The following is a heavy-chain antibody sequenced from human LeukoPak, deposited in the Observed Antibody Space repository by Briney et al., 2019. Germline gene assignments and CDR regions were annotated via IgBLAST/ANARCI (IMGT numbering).Heavy chain of an antibody. J-gene: IGHJ4*02. V-gene: IGHV4-30-4*08. D-gene: IGHD3-22*01. Sequence: SQTLSLTCTVSGGSISSGDYYWSWIRQPPGKGLEWIGYIYYSGSTYYNPSLKSRVTISVDTSKNQFSLKLSSVTAADTAVYYCATMIERRYYFDYWGQGTLVTVSS. CDR3: ATMIERRYYFDY. CDR2: IYYSGST. CDR1: GGSISSGDYY.